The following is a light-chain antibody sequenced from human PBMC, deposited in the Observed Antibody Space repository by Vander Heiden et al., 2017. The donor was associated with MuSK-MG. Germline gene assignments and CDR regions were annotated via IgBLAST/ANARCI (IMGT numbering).Light chain of an antibody. V-gene: IGKV1-8*01. J-gene: IGKJ3*01. CDR2: AAS. CDR3: QQYYSYPQIT. Sequence: AIRMTQSPSSFSASTGDRVTITCRASQGISSYLAWYQQKPGKAPKLLIYAASTVQSGVPSRFSGSGSGTDFTLTISCLQSEDFATYYCQQYYSYPQITFGPGTKVDIK. CDR1: QGISSY.